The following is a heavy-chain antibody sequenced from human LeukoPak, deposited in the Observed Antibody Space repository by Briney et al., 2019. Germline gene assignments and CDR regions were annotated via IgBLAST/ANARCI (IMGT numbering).Heavy chain of an antibody. CDR2: IYHSGST. J-gene: IGHJ6*02. V-gene: IGHV4-30-2*01. CDR3: ARGHEVVAATPEYYGMDV. Sequence: SQTLSLTCAVSGGSISSGGYSWSWIRQPPGKGLEWIGYIYHSGSTNYNPSLKSRVTISVGTSKNQFSLKLSSVTAADTAVYYCARGHEVVAATPEYYGMDVWGQGTTVTVSS. CDR1: GGSISSGGYS. D-gene: IGHD2-15*01.